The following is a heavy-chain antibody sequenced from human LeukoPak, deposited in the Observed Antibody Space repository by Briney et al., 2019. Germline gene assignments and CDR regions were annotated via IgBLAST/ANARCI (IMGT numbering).Heavy chain of an antibody. CDR3: ARGYNWNYELGNY. V-gene: IGHV3-20*04. CDR2: INWNGGST. Sequence: GGSLRLSCAASGFTFSSYWMSWVRQAPGKGLEWVSGINWNGGSTGYADSVKGRFTISRDNAKNSLYLQMNSLRAEDTALYYCARGYNWNYELGNYWGQGTLVTVSS. J-gene: IGHJ4*02. CDR1: GFTFSSYW. D-gene: IGHD1-7*01.